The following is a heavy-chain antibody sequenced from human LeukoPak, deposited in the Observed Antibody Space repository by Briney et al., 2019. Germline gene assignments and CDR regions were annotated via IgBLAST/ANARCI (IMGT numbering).Heavy chain of an antibody. D-gene: IGHD3-9*01. Sequence: PGGSLRLSCAASGFTFSSYGMHWVRQAPGKGLEWVAVISYDGSNKYYADSVKGRFTISRDNSKNTLYLQMNSLRAEDTAVYYCAKDPRDGDILTGYAFDIWGQGTMVTVSS. J-gene: IGHJ3*02. CDR3: AKDPRDGDILTGYAFDI. V-gene: IGHV3-30*18. CDR1: GFTFSSYG. CDR2: ISYDGSNK.